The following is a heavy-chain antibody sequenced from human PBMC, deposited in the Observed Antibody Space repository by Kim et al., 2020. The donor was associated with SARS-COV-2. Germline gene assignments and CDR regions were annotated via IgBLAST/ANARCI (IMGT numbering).Heavy chain of an antibody. Sequence: ASVKVSCKASGYTFTSYAMHWVRQAPGQRLEWMGWINAGNGNTKYSQKFQGRVTITRDTSASTAYMELSSLRSEDTAVYYCAREDMVRGVSLTYYYYGMDVWGQGTTVTVSS. CDR1: GYTFTSYA. CDR3: AREDMVRGVSLTYYYYGMDV. CDR2: INAGNGNT. J-gene: IGHJ6*02. V-gene: IGHV1-3*01. D-gene: IGHD3-10*01.